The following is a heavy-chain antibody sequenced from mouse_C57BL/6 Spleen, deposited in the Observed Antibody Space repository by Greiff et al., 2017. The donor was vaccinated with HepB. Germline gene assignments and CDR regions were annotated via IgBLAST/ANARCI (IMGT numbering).Heavy chain of an antibody. J-gene: IGHJ1*03. Sequence: EVKLQESGEGLVKPGGSLKLSCAASGFTFSSYAMSWVRQTPEKRLEWVAYISSGGDYIYYADTVKGRFTISRDNARNTLYLQMSSLKSEDTAMYYCTSEDYYGSRGGYFDVWGTGTTVTVSS. CDR2: ISSGGDYI. D-gene: IGHD1-1*01. CDR1: GFTFSSYA. V-gene: IGHV5-9-1*02. CDR3: TSEDYYGSRGGYFDV.